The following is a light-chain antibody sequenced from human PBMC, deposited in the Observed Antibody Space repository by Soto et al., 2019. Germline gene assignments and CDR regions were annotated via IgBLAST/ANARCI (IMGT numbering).Light chain of an antibody. J-gene: IGKJ5*01. Sequence: LVMTQSPATLSVSPGERATLSCRASESVSSNLAWYQQRPGQAPRLVIYGASTRATGIPARFSGGGSGTEFTLTISSLQSEDFAVYYCQQYNSWPPITFGQGTRLEN. CDR1: ESVSSN. CDR2: GAS. V-gene: IGKV3-15*01. CDR3: QQYNSWPPIT.